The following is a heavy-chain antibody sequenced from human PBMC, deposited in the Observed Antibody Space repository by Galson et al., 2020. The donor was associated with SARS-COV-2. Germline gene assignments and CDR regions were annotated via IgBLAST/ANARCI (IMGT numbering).Heavy chain of an antibody. CDR1: GFSLSTSGMS. J-gene: IGHJ4*02. V-gene: IGHV2-70*11. CDR2: IDWDDDK. D-gene: IGHD3-10*01. Sequence: SGPTLVKPTQTLTLTCTLSGFSLSTSGMSVSWIRQPPGKALEWLARIDWDDDKYYSTSLKTRLAIFTDTSKNRVVLTMTNMDPVDTATYYCARITVVRGVWEVQHYFDYWGQGALVTVSS. CDR3: ARITVVRGVWEVQHYFDY.